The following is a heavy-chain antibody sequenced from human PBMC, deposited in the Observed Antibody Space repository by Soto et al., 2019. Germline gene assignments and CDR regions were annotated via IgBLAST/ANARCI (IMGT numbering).Heavy chain of an antibody. CDR1: GFTVSSYA. D-gene: IGHD5-18*01. CDR3: ARDIDRYSYGLDC. J-gene: IGHJ4*02. Sequence: QVQLVESGGGVVQPGRSLRLSCAASGFTVSSYAMHWVRQAPGKGPEWVAVIWYDGDNKYYADSVKGRFTISRDNSKNTLYLQMNSLRAEETAVYYCARDIDRYSYGLDCWGQGTLVTVSS. V-gene: IGHV3-33*01. CDR2: IWYDGDNK.